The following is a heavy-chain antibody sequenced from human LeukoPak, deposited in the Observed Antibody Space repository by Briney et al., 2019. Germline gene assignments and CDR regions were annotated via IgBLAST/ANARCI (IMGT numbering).Heavy chain of an antibody. Sequence: SETLSLTCAVYGGSFSGYYWSWIRQPPGKGLEWIGEINHSGSTNYNPSLKSRVTISVDTSKNQFSLKLSSVNAADTAVYYCASSGYCSGGSCYSGRWFDPWGQGTLVTVSS. CDR3: ASSGYCSGGSCYSGRWFDP. J-gene: IGHJ5*02. D-gene: IGHD2-15*01. V-gene: IGHV4-34*01. CDR2: INHSGST. CDR1: GGSFSGYY.